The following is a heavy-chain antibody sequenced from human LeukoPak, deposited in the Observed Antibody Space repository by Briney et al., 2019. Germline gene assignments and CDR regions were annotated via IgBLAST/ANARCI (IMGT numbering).Heavy chain of an antibody. V-gene: IGHV3-53*01. CDR3: AREGAGSQH. J-gene: IGHJ1*01. D-gene: IGHD3-10*01. Sequence: GGSLRLSCAASGFTASDNYMSWVRQAPGKGLEWVSVITTAGYTYYADSVKGRFTLSRDNSKNTLSLQMNSLRVDDTAVYYCAREGAGSQHWGQGTLVTVSS. CDR2: ITTAGYT. CDR1: GFTASDNY.